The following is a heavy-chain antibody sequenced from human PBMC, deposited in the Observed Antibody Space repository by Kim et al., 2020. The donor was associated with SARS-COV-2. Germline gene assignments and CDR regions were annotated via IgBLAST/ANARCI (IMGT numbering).Heavy chain of an antibody. D-gene: IGHD3-10*01. CDR1: GFSLSTHD. V-gene: IGHV3-23*01. CDR3: ATLQWFGAERR. CDR2: TRGSDGDT. J-gene: IGHJ4*02. Sequence: GGSLRLSCGASGFSLSTHDMTWVRQAPGRGLEWISTTRGSDGDTSYADSVKGRFSIARDHSRNIVHLQMNSLGAEDTAIYYCATLQWFGAERRWGPGTPV.